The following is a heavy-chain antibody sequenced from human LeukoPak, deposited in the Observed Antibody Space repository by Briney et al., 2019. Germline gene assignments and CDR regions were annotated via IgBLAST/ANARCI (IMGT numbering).Heavy chain of an antibody. CDR2: ISVNNGNT. V-gene: IGHV1-18*01. J-gene: IGHJ3*02. CDR1: GYTFTSYA. D-gene: IGHD3-22*01. CDR3: AREYYFDSSSYYGDAFDI. Sequence: ASVKVSCKASGYTFTSYAISWVRQAPGQGLEWMGWISVNNGNTNYAQKFQGRVTMTTDTSTSTAYMELRSLGSDDTAVYYCAREYYFDSSSYYGDAFDIWGQGTMVTVSS.